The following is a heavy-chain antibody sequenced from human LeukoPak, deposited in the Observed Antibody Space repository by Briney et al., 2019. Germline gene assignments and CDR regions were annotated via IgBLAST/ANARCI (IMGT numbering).Heavy chain of an antibody. Sequence: AGGSLRLSCAASEFTFFTYWMSWVRQAPGKGLEWVANIKQDGSEKYYVDSVKGRFTISRDNAKNSLYLQMNSLRAEDTAVYYCARAGRKSRGVDLVRKKETGYYYYMDVWGKGTTVTVSS. D-gene: IGHD3-10*02. CDR1: EFTFFTYW. V-gene: IGHV3-7*01. J-gene: IGHJ6*03. CDR3: ARAGRKSRGVDLVRKKETGYYYYMDV. CDR2: IKQDGSEK.